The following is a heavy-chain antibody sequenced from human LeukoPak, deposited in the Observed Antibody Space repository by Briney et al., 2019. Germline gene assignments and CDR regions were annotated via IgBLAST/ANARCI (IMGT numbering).Heavy chain of an antibody. CDR2: IWYDGSNK. D-gene: IGHD3-3*01. J-gene: IGHJ6*02. CDR3: AKDFSGVTIFGVVIIPDYYYYGMDV. CDR1: GFTFSSYG. V-gene: IGHV3-33*06. Sequence: GGSLRLSCAASGFTFSSYGMHWVRQAPGKGLEWVAVIWYDGSNKYYADSVKGRFTISRDNSKNTLYLQMNSLRAEDTAVYYCAKDFSGVTIFGVVIIPDYYYYGMDVWGQGTTVTVSS.